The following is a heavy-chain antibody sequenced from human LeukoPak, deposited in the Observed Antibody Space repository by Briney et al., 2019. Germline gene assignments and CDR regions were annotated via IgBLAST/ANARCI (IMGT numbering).Heavy chain of an antibody. CDR2: ISDSGGST. D-gene: IGHD2-2*01. Sequence: GGSLRLSCAASGFTFSSYAMSWVRQAPGKGLEWVSGISDSGGSTYYADSVKGRFTISRDNSKNTLYLQMNSLRAEDTAAYYCAKDYRSSTSCYYFDYWGQGTLVTVSS. J-gene: IGHJ4*02. CDR3: AKDYRSSTSCYYFDY. CDR1: GFTFSSYA. V-gene: IGHV3-23*01.